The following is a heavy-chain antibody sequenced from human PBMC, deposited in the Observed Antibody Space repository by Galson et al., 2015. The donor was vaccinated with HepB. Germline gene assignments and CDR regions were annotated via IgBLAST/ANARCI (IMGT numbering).Heavy chain of an antibody. CDR2: IYSGGST. J-gene: IGHJ3*02. CDR3: ARAFRGSGGGFDI. V-gene: IGHV3-53*01. CDR1: GFTVSASY. Sequence: SLRLSCAASGFTVSASYMTWVRQAPGMGLEWVSLIYSGGSTYYADSVKGRFTISRDDSRNVMFLHMNGLRAEDTAVYFCARAFRGSGGGFDIWGQGTMVAVSS. D-gene: IGHD3-10*01.